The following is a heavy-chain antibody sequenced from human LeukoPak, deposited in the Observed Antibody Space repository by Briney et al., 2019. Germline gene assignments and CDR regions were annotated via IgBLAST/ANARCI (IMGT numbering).Heavy chain of an antibody. V-gene: IGHV1-24*01. CDR3: ATKFRFDSSGYPPDPFDY. CDR2: FDPEDGET. D-gene: IGHD3-22*01. J-gene: IGHJ4*02. Sequence: ASVKVSCKVSGYTLTELSMHWVRQAPGKGLEWMGGFDPEDGETIYAQKFQGRVTMTEDTSTDTAYMELSSLRSEDTAVYYCATKFRFDSSGYPPDPFDYWGQGTLVTVSS. CDR1: GYTLTELS.